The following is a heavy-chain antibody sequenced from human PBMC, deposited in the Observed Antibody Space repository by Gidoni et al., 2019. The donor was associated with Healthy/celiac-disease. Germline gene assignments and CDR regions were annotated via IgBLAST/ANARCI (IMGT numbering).Heavy chain of an antibody. J-gene: IGHJ5*02. CDR2: ISCRGGST. V-gene: IGHV3-23*01. CDR1: GFPFSSYA. Sequence: EVQLLESGGGLVQPGGSLRLSCAASGFPFSSYAMSWVRQAPGKGLEWVSAISCRGGSTYYADSVKGRFTISRDNSKNTLYLQMNSLRAEDTAVYYCAKDADSYDSSGYYGGTNWFDPWGQGTLVTVSS. D-gene: IGHD3-22*01. CDR3: AKDADSYDSSGYYGGTNWFDP.